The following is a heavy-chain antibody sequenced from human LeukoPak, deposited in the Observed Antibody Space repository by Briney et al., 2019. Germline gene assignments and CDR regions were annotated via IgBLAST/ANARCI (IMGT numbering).Heavy chain of an antibody. J-gene: IGHJ4*02. D-gene: IGHD3-9*01. CDR1: GFTFSDYY. Sequence: GGSLRLSCAASGFTFSDYYMSWIRQAPGEGLEWVSYITSSGSTIYYADSVKGRFTISRGNSKNTLYLQMNSLRAEDTAVYYCASSALRYFDWLLPFDDWGQGTLVTVSS. CDR2: ITSSGSTI. V-gene: IGHV3-11*04. CDR3: ASSALRYFDWLLPFDD.